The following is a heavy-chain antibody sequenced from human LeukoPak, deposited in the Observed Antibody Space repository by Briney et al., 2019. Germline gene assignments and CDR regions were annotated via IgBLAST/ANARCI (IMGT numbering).Heavy chain of an antibody. Sequence: SETLSLTCTVSGGSISSHYWSWIRQPPGKGLEWIGYIYYSGSTNYNPSLKSRVTISVDTSKNQFSLKLSSVTAADTAVYYCARATFRLPHYYYYMDVWGKGTTVTVSS. CDR1: GGSISSHY. V-gene: IGHV4-59*11. CDR3: ARATFRLPHYYYYMDV. J-gene: IGHJ6*03. CDR2: IYYSGST.